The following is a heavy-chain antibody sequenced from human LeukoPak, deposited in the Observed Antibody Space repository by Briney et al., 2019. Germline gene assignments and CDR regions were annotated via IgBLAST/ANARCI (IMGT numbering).Heavy chain of an antibody. CDR3: ARVLNYYDSSGYYFSY. V-gene: IGHV3-30*19. CDR2: ISYDGSNK. Sequence: GGSLRLSCGASGFSLRSNDMHWFRQGPGKGLEWVAVISYDGSNKYYADSVKGRFTISRDNSKNTLYLQMNSLRAEDTAVYYCARVLNYYDSSGYYFSYWGQGTLVTVSS. D-gene: IGHD3-22*01. CDR1: GFSLRSND. J-gene: IGHJ4*02.